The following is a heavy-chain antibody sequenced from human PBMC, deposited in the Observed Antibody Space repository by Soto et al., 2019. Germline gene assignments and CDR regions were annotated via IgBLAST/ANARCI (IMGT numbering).Heavy chain of an antibody. Sequence: HPGGSLRLSCAASGFTFSNYAIHWVRQAPGKGLEWVAVISYDGSKKYYADSVKGRFTISRDNSKSTLYLQMNSLRVEDTAVYYCARAGEYREFDYWGQGTLVTVSS. CDR1: GFTFSNYA. CDR2: ISYDGSKK. J-gene: IGHJ4*02. D-gene: IGHD3-16*01. CDR3: ARAGEYREFDY. V-gene: IGHV3-30-3*01.